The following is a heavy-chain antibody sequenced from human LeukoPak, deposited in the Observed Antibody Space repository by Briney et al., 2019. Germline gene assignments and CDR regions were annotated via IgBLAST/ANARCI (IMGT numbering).Heavy chain of an antibody. Sequence: SVKVSCKASGGTFSSYAISWVRQAPGQGLEWMGGIIPIFGTANYAQKFQGRVTMTEDTSTDTAYMELSSLRSEDTAVYYCAVYYDNSGYYFSCFDPWDQGTLVTVSS. J-gene: IGHJ5*02. CDR2: IIPIFGTA. CDR3: AVYYDNSGYYFSCFDP. D-gene: IGHD3-22*01. CDR1: GGTFSSYA. V-gene: IGHV1-69*06.